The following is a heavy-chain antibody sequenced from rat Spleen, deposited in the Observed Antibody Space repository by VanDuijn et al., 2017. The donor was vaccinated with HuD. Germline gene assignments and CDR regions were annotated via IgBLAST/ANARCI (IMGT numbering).Heavy chain of an antibody. Sequence: EVQLVESGGGLVQPGRSLKLSCAASGFTFSDFGMHWVRQAPAKGLEWVASISPTGGNTYYRESVRGRFTISRDNVKNNLYLQMDNLTSEDTATYFCASFHTTDYGGTEDFWGHGVMVTISS. CDR3: ASFHTTDYGGTEDF. V-gene: IGHV5-19*01. CDR1: GFTFSDFG. J-gene: IGHJ2*01. D-gene: IGHD1-6*01. CDR2: ISPTGGNT.